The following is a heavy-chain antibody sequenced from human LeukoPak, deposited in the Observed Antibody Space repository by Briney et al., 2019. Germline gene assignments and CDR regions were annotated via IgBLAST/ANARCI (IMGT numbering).Heavy chain of an antibody. CDR2: INHSGST. CDR3: ARGPAAVHP. J-gene: IGHJ5*02. Sequence: SETLSLTCAVYGGSFSGYYWSWIRQPPGKGLEWIGEINHSGSTNYNPSLKSRATISVDTSKNQFSLKLSSVTAADTAVYYCARGPAAVHPWGQGTLVTVSS. CDR1: GGSFSGYY. V-gene: IGHV4-34*01. D-gene: IGHD6-13*01.